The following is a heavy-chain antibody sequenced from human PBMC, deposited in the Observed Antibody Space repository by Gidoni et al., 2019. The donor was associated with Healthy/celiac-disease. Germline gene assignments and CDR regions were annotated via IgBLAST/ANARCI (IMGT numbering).Heavy chain of an antibody. Sequence: QVQLVESGGGVVQPGRSLRLSCAASGFTFSSYAMHWVRQAPGKGLEWVAVISYDGSNKYYADAVKGRFTISRDNSKNTLYLQMNSLRAEDTAVYYCARDGTYYYDSSGYPDAFDIWGQGTMVTVSS. CDR3: ARDGTYYYDSSGYPDAFDI. J-gene: IGHJ3*02. V-gene: IGHV3-30-3*01. CDR1: GFTFSSYA. CDR2: ISYDGSNK. D-gene: IGHD3-22*01.